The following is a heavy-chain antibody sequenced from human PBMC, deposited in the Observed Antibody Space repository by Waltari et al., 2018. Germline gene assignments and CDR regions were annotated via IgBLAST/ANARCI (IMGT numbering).Heavy chain of an antibody. CDR2: VWYEGRNK. J-gene: IGHJ4*02. Sequence: QVQLVESGGGVVQPGRSLRLSCAASGFTFSSYGMHWVRQAPGKGLGWVAVVWYEGRNKDYADSVKGRFTISRDNSKNTLYLQMNSLRAEDMAVYYCARLTENTAQDYWGQGTLVTVSS. V-gene: IGHV3-33*01. D-gene: IGHD5-18*01. CDR1: GFTFSSYG. CDR3: ARLTENTAQDY.